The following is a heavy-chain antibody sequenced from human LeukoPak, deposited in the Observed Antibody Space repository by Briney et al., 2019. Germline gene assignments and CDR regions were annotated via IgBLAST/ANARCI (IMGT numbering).Heavy chain of an antibody. CDR2: ISGSGGST. V-gene: IGHV3-23*01. CDR1: GFTFSSYA. CDR3: ARDYQVSSGWSN. D-gene: IGHD6-19*01. Sequence: GGSLRLSCAASGFTFSSYAMSWVRQAPGKRLEWVSAISGSGGSTYYADSVKGRFTISRDNSKNTLYLQMNSLRAEDTAVYYCARDYQVSSGWSNWGQGTLVTVSS. J-gene: IGHJ4*02.